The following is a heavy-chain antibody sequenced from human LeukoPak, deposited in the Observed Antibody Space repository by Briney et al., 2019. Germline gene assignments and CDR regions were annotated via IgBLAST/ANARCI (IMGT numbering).Heavy chain of an antibody. CDR3: ATDQGIY. CDR2: IWYDGSDK. J-gene: IGHJ4*02. CDR1: GFTFSSYG. Sequence: GSLRLSCAASGFTFSSYGMHWVRQAPGKGLEWVAVIWYDGSDKYYADSVKGRFTISRDDSKNTLYLQMNSLRAEDTAMYYCATDQGIYWGQGTLVSVSS. V-gene: IGHV3-33*01.